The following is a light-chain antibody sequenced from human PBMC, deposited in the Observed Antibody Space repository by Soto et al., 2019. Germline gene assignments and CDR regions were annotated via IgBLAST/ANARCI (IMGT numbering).Light chain of an antibody. CDR1: STNVGGYNF. CDR3: SSNTTNSIYL. Sequence: QSALTQPASVSGSPGQSITISCTGTSTNVGGYNFVSWYQHHPGKAPKLIIYDVSNRPSGISNRFSGSKSGNSASLTISGLQAEDEAVYYCSSNTTNSIYLFGGGTKLTVL. V-gene: IGLV2-14*03. CDR2: DVS. J-gene: IGLJ2*01.